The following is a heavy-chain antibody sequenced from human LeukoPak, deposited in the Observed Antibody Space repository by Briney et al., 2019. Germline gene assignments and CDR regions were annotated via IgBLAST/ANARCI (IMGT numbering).Heavy chain of an antibody. CDR3: VHESRFDS. V-gene: IGHV2-5*04. CDR1: GFSFTTSGVA. Sequence: SGPTLFNPTQTLTLTCTFSGFSFTTSGVAVGWIRLPPGKALEWLALIYWNDVKTYNPSLKTRLSITNDASKNQVFLTVTKVDVVDAGTYYCVHESRFDSWGPGTPVTVSS. CDR2: IYWNDVK. J-gene: IGHJ5*01.